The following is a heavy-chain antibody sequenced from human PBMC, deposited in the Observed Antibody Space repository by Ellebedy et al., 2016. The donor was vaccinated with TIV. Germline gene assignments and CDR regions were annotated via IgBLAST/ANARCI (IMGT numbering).Heavy chain of an antibody. J-gene: IGHJ4*02. CDR3: ATTPVGSGTYYDFGY. Sequence: GESLKISXAASGFTFNRKGMHWVRQAPGKGLEWVALIWNDGSNKYYADSVKGRFTISRDNARNTLYLQMNSLGAEDTAVYYCATTPVGSGTYYDFGYWGQGTLVTVSS. CDR2: IWNDGSNK. D-gene: IGHD1-26*01. V-gene: IGHV3-33*01. CDR1: GFTFNRKG.